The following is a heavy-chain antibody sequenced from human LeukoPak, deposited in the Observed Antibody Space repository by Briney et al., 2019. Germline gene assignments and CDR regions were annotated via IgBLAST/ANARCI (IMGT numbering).Heavy chain of an antibody. D-gene: IGHD5-18*01. Sequence: ASVKVSCKASGYTFTSYGISWVRQAPGQGLEWMGWISAYNGNTNYAQKLQGRVTMTTDTSTSTAYMELRSLRSDDTAVYYCARAPLGIPFAGTFDIWGQGTMVTVSS. J-gene: IGHJ3*02. CDR3: ARAPLGIPFAGTFDI. V-gene: IGHV1-18*01. CDR1: GYTFTSYG. CDR2: ISAYNGNT.